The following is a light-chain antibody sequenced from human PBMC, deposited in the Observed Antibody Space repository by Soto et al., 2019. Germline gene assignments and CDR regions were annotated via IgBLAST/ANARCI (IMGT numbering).Light chain of an antibody. CDR2: RAS. V-gene: IGKV3-15*01. Sequence: IVMTQSPATLSVSPGERATLSCRASQSINSNLAWYQQKPGQAPRLLMFRASIRATGSPARFSGSGSATKYNNTLSSLHSEQSAIYYCQVHNNRPRATFGGGTKVDIK. CDR3: QVHNNRPRAT. J-gene: IGKJ4*01. CDR1: QSINSN.